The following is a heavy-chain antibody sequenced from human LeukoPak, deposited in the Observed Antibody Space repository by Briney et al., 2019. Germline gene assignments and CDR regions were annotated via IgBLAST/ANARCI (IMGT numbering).Heavy chain of an antibody. Sequence: ASGKVSCKASGGTFSSYAISWVRQAPGQGLEWMGGIIPIFGTANYAQKFQGRVTITADESTSTAYMELSSMRSEDTAVYYCARSMVRGPYYYYGMDVWGKGTTVTVSS. J-gene: IGHJ6*04. CDR3: ARSMVRGPYYYYGMDV. D-gene: IGHD3-10*01. CDR2: IIPIFGTA. V-gene: IGHV1-69*13. CDR1: GGTFSSYA.